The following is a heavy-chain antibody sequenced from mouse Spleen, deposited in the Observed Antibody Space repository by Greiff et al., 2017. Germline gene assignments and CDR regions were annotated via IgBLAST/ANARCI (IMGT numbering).Heavy chain of an antibody. J-gene: IGHJ1*03. Sequence: DVKLVESGGGLVKPGGSLKLSCAASGFTFSSYAMSWVRQTPEKRLEWVATISDGGSYTYYPDNVKGRFTISRDNAKNNLYLQMSHLKSEDTAMYYCAREGGGWYFDVWGTGTTVTVSS. CDR2: ISDGGSYT. V-gene: IGHV5-4*01. CDR3: AREGGGWYFDV. CDR1: GFTFSSYA.